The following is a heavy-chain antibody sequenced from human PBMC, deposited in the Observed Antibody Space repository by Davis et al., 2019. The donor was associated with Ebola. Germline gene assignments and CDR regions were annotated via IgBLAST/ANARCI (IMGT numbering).Heavy chain of an antibody. D-gene: IGHD3-22*01. J-gene: IGHJ3*02. CDR3: AAWRYYYDSSGYFHDAFDI. V-gene: IGHV1-2*06. CDR2: INPNSGGT. Sequence: ASVKVSCKASGYTFTGYYMHWVRQAPGQGLEWMGRINPNSGGTNYAQKFQGRVTMTRDTSISTAYMELSRLRSDDTAVYYCAAWRYYYDSSGYFHDAFDIWGQGTMVTVSS. CDR1: GYTFTGYY.